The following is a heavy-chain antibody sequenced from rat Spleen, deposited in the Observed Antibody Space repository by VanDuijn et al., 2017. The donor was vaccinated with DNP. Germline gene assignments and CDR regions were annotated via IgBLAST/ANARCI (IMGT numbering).Heavy chain of an antibody. CDR1: GYSITSSYR. CDR2: INSAGTT. Sequence: EVQVQESGPGLVKPSQSLSLICSVTGYSITSSYRWSWIRKFSGKKLEWMGSINSAGTTKYNPSLKSRISITRDTSKNQLFLQINSVTTEDTATYHCARWPGYNPPYAMDAWGQGTSVTVSS. J-gene: IGHJ4*01. D-gene: IGHD1-4*01. CDR3: ARWPGYNPPYAMDA. V-gene: IGHV3-3*01.